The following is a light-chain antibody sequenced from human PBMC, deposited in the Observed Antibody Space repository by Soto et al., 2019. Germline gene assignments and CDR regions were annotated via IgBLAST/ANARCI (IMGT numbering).Light chain of an antibody. CDR3: QPYNSYSRT. V-gene: IGKV1-5*03. J-gene: IGKJ1*01. CDR2: KAP. CDR1: QRISRW. Sequence: DIQMTQSPSTLSSSVGDRVTITCRASQRISRWLAWYQQKPGKDPKLLIYKAPSLESGVPSRFSGSGYETEFTLTISSLQHDDFATYHVQPYNSYSRTFGQGTNVEIK.